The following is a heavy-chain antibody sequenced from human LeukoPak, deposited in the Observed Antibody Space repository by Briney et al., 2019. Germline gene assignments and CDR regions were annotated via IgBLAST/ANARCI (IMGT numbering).Heavy chain of an antibody. V-gene: IGHV4-30-4*01. CDR3: AREYITYYYGSGSYYSTNNWLDP. D-gene: IGHD3-10*01. J-gene: IGHJ5*02. CDR2: IYYSGST. CDR1: GGSISSGDYY. Sequence: SQTLSLTCTVSGGSISSGDYYWSWIRQPPGKGLEWIGYIYYSGSTYYNPSLKSRVTISVDTSKNQFSLKLSSVTAADTAVYYCAREYITYYYGSGSYYSTNNWLDPWGQGTLVTVSS.